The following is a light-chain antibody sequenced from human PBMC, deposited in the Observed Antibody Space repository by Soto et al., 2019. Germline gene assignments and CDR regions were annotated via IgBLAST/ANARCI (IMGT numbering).Light chain of an antibody. CDR1: QSVSSN. J-gene: IGKJ1*01. CDR2: GAS. Sequence: EIVMTQSPATLSVSPGERATLSCRASQSVSSNLAWYQQKPGQAPRLLIYGASTRATGIPARFSGSGSGTDFTLTISSLQSEDFGVYYCLQYSNWPRAFGQGTNVQI. V-gene: IGKV3-15*01. CDR3: LQYSNWPRA.